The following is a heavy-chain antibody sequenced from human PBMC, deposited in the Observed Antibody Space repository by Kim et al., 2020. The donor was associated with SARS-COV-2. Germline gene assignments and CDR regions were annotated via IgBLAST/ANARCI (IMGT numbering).Heavy chain of an antibody. CDR1: GGSISSYY. J-gene: IGHJ3*02. Sequence: SETLSLTCTVSGGSISSYYWSWIRQPPGKGLEWIGYIYYSGSTNYNPSLKSRVTISVDTSKNQFSLKLSSVTAADTAVYYCARESEPGDAFDIWGQGTMVTVSS. CDR3: ARESEPGDAFDI. D-gene: IGHD1-26*01. V-gene: IGHV4-59*13. CDR2: IYYSGST.